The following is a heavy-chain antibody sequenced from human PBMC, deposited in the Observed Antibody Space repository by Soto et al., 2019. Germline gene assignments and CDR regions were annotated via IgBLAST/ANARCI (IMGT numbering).Heavy chain of an antibody. CDR3: ARGLTIAARRRGAWYFDL. D-gene: IGHD6-6*01. CDR1: GGSFSGYY. CDR2: INHSGST. Sequence: QVQLQQWGAGLLKPSETLSLTCAVYGGSFSGYYWSWIRQPPGKGLEWIGEINHSGSTNYNPSLKSRVTISVDTSKNQFSLKLSSVTAADTAVYYCARGLTIAARRRGAWYFDLWGRGTLVTVSS. J-gene: IGHJ2*01. V-gene: IGHV4-34*01.